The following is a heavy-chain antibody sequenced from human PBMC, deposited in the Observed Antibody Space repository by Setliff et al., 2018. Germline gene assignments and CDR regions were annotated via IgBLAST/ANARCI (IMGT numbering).Heavy chain of an antibody. CDR2: ISGSSSYI. CDR1: GCTFSSYG. V-gene: IGHV3-21*05. Sequence: PGGSLRLSCAASGCTFSSYGINWVRQAPAEGLEWVSCISGSSSYIHYADSMKSRFTISRDNAKNSLYLQMNSLRAEDTAVYYCARGGWRYCGGDCYSRSYYYAMDFWGQGTTVTVSS. J-gene: IGHJ6*02. D-gene: IGHD2-21*02. CDR3: ARGGWRYCGGDCYSRSYYYAMDF.